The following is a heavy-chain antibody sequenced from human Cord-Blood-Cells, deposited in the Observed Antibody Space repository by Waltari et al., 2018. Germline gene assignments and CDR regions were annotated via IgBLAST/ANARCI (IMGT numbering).Heavy chain of an antibody. CDR2: IYPGYSDT. Sequence: EVQLVQSGAEVKKPGESLKISCKGSGYSFTSYWIGWVRQLPGKGLEWMGIIYPGYSDTRYSPSFQGQVTISADKSISTAYLQWSSLKASDTAMYYCARRLRYSSSWIYFDYWGQGTLVTVSS. D-gene: IGHD6-13*01. CDR1: GYSFTSYW. CDR3: ARRLRYSSSWIYFDY. V-gene: IGHV5-51*01. J-gene: IGHJ4*02.